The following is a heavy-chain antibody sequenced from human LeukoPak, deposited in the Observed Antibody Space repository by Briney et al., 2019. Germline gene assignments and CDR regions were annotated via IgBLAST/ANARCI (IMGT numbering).Heavy chain of an antibody. CDR2: ISPSGGST. CDR1: GYTFTSNY. Sequence: ASVKVSCKAFGYTFTSNYMHWVRQAPGQGPEWMGVISPSGGSTTYAQKFQGRVTLTRDMSTSTAYMELRSLRSDDTAVYYCARDQGGYYYDSSGYNDYWGQGTLVTVSS. CDR3: ARDQGGYYYDSSGYNDY. D-gene: IGHD3-22*01. V-gene: IGHV1-46*01. J-gene: IGHJ4*02.